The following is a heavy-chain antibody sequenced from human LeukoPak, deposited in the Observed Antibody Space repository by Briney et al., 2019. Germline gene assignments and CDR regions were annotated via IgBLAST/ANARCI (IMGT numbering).Heavy chain of an antibody. V-gene: IGHV1-58*01. D-gene: IGHD3-22*01. CDR3: AAVKGGGYLDY. CDR2: IVVGSGNT. J-gene: IGHJ4*02. Sequence: SVKVSSKASGFTFTSSALQWVRQARAQRLEWIGWIVVGSGNTNYAQKFQERVTITRDMSTSTAYMELSSLRSEDTAVYYCAAVKGGGYLDYWGQGTLVTVSS. CDR1: GFTFTSSA.